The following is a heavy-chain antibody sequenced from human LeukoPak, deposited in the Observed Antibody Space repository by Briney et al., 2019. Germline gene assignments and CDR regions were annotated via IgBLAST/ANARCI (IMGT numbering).Heavy chain of an antibody. CDR1: GGSISSSNW. CDR3: ARDFLDYGDSRGRIFDY. V-gene: IGHV4-4*02. D-gene: IGHD4-17*01. J-gene: IGHJ4*02. CDR2: IYHSGST. Sequence: SGTLSLTCAVSGGSISSSNWWSWVRQPPGKGLEWIGEIYHSGSTNYNPSLKSRVTISVDKSKNQFSLKLSSVTAADTAVYYCARDFLDYGDSRGRIFDYWGQGTLVTVSS.